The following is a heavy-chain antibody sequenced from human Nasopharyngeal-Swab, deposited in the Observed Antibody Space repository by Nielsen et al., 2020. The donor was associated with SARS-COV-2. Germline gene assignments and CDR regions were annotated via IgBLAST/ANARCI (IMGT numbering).Heavy chain of an antibody. CDR1: GGSMTSNNYY. Sequence: SETLSLTCSVSGGSMTSNNYYWGWIRQPPEKGLEWIGNIYYNGITYYNPSPKSRVTISLDTSKSQFSLKLTSVTAADTAVYYCARAIKIFGAVVGSLDPWGQGTLVTVSS. V-gene: IGHV4-39*07. J-gene: IGHJ5*02. CDR3: ARAIKIFGAVVGSLDP. D-gene: IGHD3-3*01. CDR2: IYYNGIT.